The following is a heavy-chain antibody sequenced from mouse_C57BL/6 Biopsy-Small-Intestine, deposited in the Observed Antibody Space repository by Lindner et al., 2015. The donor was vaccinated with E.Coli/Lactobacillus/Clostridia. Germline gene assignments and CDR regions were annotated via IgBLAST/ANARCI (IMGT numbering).Heavy chain of an antibody. J-gene: IGHJ4*01. V-gene: IGHV1-53*01. CDR1: GYTFTGYF. Sequence: SVKVSCKASGYTFTGYFMHWVRQAPGQGLEWMGWINPNTGGTDYAQKFRGRVTMTRDTSIGTAYMELSRLTSDDTAVYYCTRVQMATLNSDFWGQGTLVTVSS. D-gene: IGHD2-13*01. CDR3: TRVQMATLNSDF. CDR2: INPNTGGT.